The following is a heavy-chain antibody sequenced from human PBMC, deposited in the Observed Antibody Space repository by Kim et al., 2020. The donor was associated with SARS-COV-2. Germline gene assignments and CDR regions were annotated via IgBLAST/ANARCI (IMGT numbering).Heavy chain of an antibody. CDR1: GASIRSSGFS. CDR2: GYYGGTT. D-gene: IGHD3-10*01. V-gene: IGHV4-39*01. Sequence: SETLSLTCTVSGASIRSSGFSWDWIRQSPGQGLEWIASGYYGGTTYYSPSLRSRATISLDTSKNQFSLRLTSLTAADTALYYCARRPFNKFDSWGQGILV. CDR3: ARRPFNKFDS. J-gene: IGHJ5*01.